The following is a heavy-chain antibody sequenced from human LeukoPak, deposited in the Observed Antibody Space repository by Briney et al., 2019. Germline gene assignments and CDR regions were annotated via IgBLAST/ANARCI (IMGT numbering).Heavy chain of an antibody. Sequence: PSETLSLTCTVSGGSISSYYWSWIRQPPGKGLEWIGYIYTSGSTNYNPSLKSRVTISVDTSKNQFSLKLSSVTAADTAVYYCARHVTESSSFPFPVYYSSTSWDSWAKGPRVTASS. CDR1: GGSISSYY. J-gene: IGHJ6*04. CDR2: IYTSGST. V-gene: IGHV4-4*09. CDR3: ARHVTESSSFPFPVYYSSTSWDS. D-gene: IGHD6-6*01.